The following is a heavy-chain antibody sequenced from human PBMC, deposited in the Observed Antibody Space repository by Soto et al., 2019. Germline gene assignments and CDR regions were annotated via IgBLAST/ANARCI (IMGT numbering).Heavy chain of an antibody. V-gene: IGHV3-23*01. CDR3: AKRRSRGGFVDY. CDR1: GFTFSNDA. J-gene: IGHJ4*02. D-gene: IGHD2-2*01. Sequence: EVQLLESGGGLVQPGGSLRLSCAASGFTFSNDAMTWGRQAPGKGLEWASSINQSGDETYHADSVKGRSTISIDNSKNTLYLQMSSLRAEDTAVYYCAKRRSRGGFVDYWGQGTLVAVSS. CDR2: INQSGDET.